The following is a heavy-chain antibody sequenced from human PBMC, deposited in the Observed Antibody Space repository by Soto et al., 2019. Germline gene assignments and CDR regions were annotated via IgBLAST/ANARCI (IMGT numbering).Heavy chain of an antibody. J-gene: IGHJ6*02. CDR3: ARDRLDIVVVVAATRYYYYGMDV. CDR1: GGTFSSYA. V-gene: IGHV1-69*01. D-gene: IGHD2-15*01. Sequence: QVQLVQSGAEVKKPGSSVKVSCKASGGTFSSYAISWVRQAPGQGLEWMGGIIPIFGTANYAQKFQGRVTITAEESTSTAYMELSSLRSEDTAVYYCARDRLDIVVVVAATRYYYYGMDVWGQGTTVTVSS. CDR2: IIPIFGTA.